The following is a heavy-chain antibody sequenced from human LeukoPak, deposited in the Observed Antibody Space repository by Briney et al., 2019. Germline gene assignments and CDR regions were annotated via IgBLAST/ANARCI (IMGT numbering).Heavy chain of an antibody. J-gene: IGHJ4*02. V-gene: IGHV3-7*01. CDR1: GFIFSTYW. Sequence: GGSLRLSCAASGFIFSTYWMSWVRQAPGKGLEWVANIKQNGSEKYYVDSVKGRFTISRDNAKNSLFLQMNSLRFEDTAVYYCARFGGPMVRNFDFWGQGTLVTVSS. D-gene: IGHD3-10*01. CDR3: ARFGGPMVRNFDF. CDR2: IKQNGSEK.